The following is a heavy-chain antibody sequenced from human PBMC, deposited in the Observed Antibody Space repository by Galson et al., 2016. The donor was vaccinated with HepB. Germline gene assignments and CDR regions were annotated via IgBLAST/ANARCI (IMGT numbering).Heavy chain of an antibody. J-gene: IGHJ4*02. CDR1: GDSISGYY. D-gene: IGHD3-9*01. V-gene: IGHV4-59*01. CDR2: IYYSHGST. CDR3: VRVRYILGAATHFDY. Sequence: SETLSLTCFVSGDSISGYYWSWIRQPSGKGLEWIGYIYYSHGSTDYNPCLKSRVTISLATSKHQFSLQLSSATTADTAVYYCVRVRYILGAATHFDYWGQGTLVPVSS.